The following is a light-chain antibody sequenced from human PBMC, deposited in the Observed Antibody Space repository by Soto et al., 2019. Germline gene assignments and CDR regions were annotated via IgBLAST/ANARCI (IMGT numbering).Light chain of an antibody. CDR3: SSYAGSNNVI. CDR2: EVN. J-gene: IGLJ2*01. Sequence: QSVLTQPPSASGSPGQSVTISCTGTSSDVGGYNYVSWYQQHPGKAPQLMIYEVNKRPSGVPDRFSGSKSGNTASLTVSGLLAEDEADYYCSSYAGSNNVIFGGGTKLTVL. V-gene: IGLV2-8*01. CDR1: SSDVGGYNY.